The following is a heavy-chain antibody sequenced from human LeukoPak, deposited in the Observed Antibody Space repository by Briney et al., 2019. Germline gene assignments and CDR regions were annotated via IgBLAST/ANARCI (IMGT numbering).Heavy chain of an antibody. Sequence: PSETLSLTCIVSGGSISSGSYYWGWIRQPPGKGLEWIASIYYGGSTYYNPSLKSRVTISVDTSRNQISLKLSSVTAADTAVYYCASYYDYVWGSYRKVNWFDPWGQGTLVTVSS. D-gene: IGHD3-16*02. J-gene: IGHJ5*02. CDR3: ASYYDYVWGSYRKVNWFDP. CDR2: IYYGGST. V-gene: IGHV4-39*01. CDR1: GGSISSGSYY.